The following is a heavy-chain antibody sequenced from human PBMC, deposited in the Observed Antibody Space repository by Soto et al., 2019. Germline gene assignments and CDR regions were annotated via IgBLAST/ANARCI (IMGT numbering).Heavy chain of an antibody. V-gene: IGHV1-69*13. Sequence: SVKVSCKASGGTFSSYAISWVRQAPGQGLEWMGGIIPIFGTANYAQKFQGRVTITADESTSTAHMELSSLRSEDTAVYYCAREKFVGATLCDYWGQGTLVTVS. CDR3: AREKFVGATLCDY. CDR1: GGTFSSYA. J-gene: IGHJ4*02. CDR2: IIPIFGTA. D-gene: IGHD1-26*01.